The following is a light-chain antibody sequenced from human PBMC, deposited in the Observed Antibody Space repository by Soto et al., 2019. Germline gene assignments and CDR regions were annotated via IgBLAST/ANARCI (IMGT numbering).Light chain of an antibody. J-gene: IGKJ5*01. V-gene: IGKV1-39*01. Sequence: DIQMTQSPSSLSASVGDRVTITCRASQTIAIFLNWYQQKPGKAPMLLIYAASSLQSGVPSRFSGSGSGTDFTLTISSLQPEDFATYYCQQSFHTPPITFGQGTRLEIK. CDR3: QQSFHTPPIT. CDR2: AAS. CDR1: QTIAIF.